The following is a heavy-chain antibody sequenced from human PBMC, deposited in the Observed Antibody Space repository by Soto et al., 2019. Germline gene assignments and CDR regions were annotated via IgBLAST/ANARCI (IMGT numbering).Heavy chain of an antibody. CDR1: GSLPVGSLSTYF. V-gene: IGHV4-34*01. J-gene: IGHJ6*02. CDR3: ARARFSQWSQDYYGLDV. CDR2: INHSGSP. Sequence: TLSLTCGLSGSLPVGSLSTYFWTWIRQPPGKGLEWIGEINHSGSPNYSPSLRGRVTISLDTSKKQFSLNLSSVTAADTAVYFCARARFSQWSQDYYGLDVWGQGTTVTVSS. D-gene: IGHD3-3*01.